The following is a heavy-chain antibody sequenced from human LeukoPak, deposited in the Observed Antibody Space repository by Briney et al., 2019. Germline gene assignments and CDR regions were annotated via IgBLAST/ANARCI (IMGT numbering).Heavy chain of an antibody. CDR1: GGTFSSYA. D-gene: IGHD3-3*01. J-gene: IGHJ6*03. Sequence: SVKVSCKASGGTFSSYAISWVRQAPGQGLEWMGGIIPIFGTANHAQKFQGRVTITADESTSTAYMELSSLRSEDTAVYYCARDFWSGYRKSYYYYYMDVWGKGTTVTVSS. CDR3: ARDFWSGYRKSYYYYYMDV. V-gene: IGHV1-69*01. CDR2: IIPIFGTA.